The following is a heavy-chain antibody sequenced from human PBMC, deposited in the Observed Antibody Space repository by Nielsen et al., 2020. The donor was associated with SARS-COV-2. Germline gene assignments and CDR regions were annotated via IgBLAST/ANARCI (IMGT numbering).Heavy chain of an antibody. V-gene: IGHV3-23*01. Sequence: GGSLRLSCDFSGLTFNRHVLSWVRQAPGKGLEWVATIGASGSGIYYADSVKGRCTISRDNAKASLYLQLDSLRPEDTAVYYCARFRSGGYWYFDVWGRGTLVTVSS. CDR3: ARFRSGGYWYFDV. J-gene: IGHJ2*01. CDR2: IGASGSGI. D-gene: IGHD3-3*01. CDR1: GLTFNRHV.